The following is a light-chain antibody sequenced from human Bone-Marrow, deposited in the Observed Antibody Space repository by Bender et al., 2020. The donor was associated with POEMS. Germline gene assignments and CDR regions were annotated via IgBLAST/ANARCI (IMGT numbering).Light chain of an antibody. CDR1: SSDVGNYNF. CDR2: EVD. V-gene: IGLV2-23*02. CDR3: CSYAGNVL. Sequence: QSALTQPASVSGSPGQSITISCTGTSSDVGNYNFVSWYQQHPGKVPKLMIYEVDKRPSGVSDRFSGSKSGNTASLTISGLQSDDEAHYYCCSYAGNVLFGGGTKLTVL. J-gene: IGLJ3*02.